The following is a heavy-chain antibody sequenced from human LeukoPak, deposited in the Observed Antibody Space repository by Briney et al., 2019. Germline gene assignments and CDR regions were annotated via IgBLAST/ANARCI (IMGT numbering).Heavy chain of an antibody. CDR1: GFTFSSYY. J-gene: IGHJ4*02. CDR3: SRVKGTTMLNDF. D-gene: IGHD3-10*01. Sequence: GGSLRLSCAASGFTFSSYYMSWVRQAPGKGLEWVANIDQDGSQKYYVDSVNGRFTISRDNAKNSLYLQMNSLRGEDTAVYYCSRVKGTTMLNDFWGQGSLVTVSS. V-gene: IGHV3-7*01. CDR2: IDQDGSQK.